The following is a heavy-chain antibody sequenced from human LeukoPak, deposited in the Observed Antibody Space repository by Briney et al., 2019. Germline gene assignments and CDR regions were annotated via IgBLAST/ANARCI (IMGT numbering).Heavy chain of an antibody. CDR1: GFTFSSYD. Sequence: AGGSLRLSCAASGFTFSSYDMHWVRQATGKGLEWVSSIGTAGDTYYPGSVKGRFTISRENAKNSLYPQMNSLRAGDTAVYYCARGSVGSSWTPFDYWGQGTLVTVSS. V-gene: IGHV3-13*01. CDR3: ARGSVGSSWTPFDY. D-gene: IGHD6-13*01. CDR2: IGTAGDT. J-gene: IGHJ4*02.